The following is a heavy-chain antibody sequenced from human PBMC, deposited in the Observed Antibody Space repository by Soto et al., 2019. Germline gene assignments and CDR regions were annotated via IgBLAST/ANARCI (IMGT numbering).Heavy chain of an antibody. CDR1: NGSISSYY. D-gene: IGHD2-8*02. V-gene: IGHV4-34*01. J-gene: IGHJ4*02. CDR3: ARDKITGLFDY. CDR2: INHSGST. Sequence: SETLSLTCSVSNGSISSYYWSWVRQPPGTGLEWIGEINHSGSTNYNPSLKSRVTISVDTSKNQFSLKLTSVTAADTAVYYCARDKITGLFDYWGQGTLVTVSS.